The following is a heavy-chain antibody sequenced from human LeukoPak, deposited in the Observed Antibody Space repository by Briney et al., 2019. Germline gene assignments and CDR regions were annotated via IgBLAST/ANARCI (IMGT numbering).Heavy chain of an antibody. D-gene: IGHD3-10*01. J-gene: IGHJ4*02. V-gene: IGHV4-34*10. Sequence: SETLSLTCAVYGGTFSGYYWSWIRQPPGKRLEWVGESNDSGGTNYNPSLKSRVTMSADKSKNQFSLKLSSVTAADTAVYYCARDLSITLIRGVTFDYWGQGALVTVSS. CDR3: ARDLSITLIRGVTFDY. CDR1: GGTFSGYY. CDR2: SNDSGGT.